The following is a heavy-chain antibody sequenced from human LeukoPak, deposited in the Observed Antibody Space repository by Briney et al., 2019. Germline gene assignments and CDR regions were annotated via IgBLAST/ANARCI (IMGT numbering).Heavy chain of an antibody. V-gene: IGHV1-69*05. CDR1: GGTFSSYA. CDR2: IIPIFGTA. CDR3: ARDRYDYVWGSYRPDGWFDP. D-gene: IGHD3-16*02. J-gene: IGHJ5*02. Sequence: ASVKVSCKASGGTFSSYAISWVRQAPGQGLEWMGGIIPIFGTANYAQKFQGRVTITTDESTSTAYMELSSLRSEDTAVYYCARDRYDYVWGSYRPDGWFDPWGQGTLVTVSS.